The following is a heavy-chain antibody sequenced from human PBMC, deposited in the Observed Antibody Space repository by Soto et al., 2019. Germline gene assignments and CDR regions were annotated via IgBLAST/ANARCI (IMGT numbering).Heavy chain of an antibody. CDR3: AGPGYSSQDY. Sequence: GGSLRLSCAASGFTFSSFALSWVRQAPGKGLEWVSAISGSGDGTDYADSVKGRFTISRDNSKNTLYLQMNSLRAEDTAVYYCAGPGYSSQDYWGQGALVTVYS. V-gene: IGHV3-23*01. J-gene: IGHJ4*02. CDR2: ISGSGDGT. CDR1: GFTFSSFA. D-gene: IGHD5-18*01.